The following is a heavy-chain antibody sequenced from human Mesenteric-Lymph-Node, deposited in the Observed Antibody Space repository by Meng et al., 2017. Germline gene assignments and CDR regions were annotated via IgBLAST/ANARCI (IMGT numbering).Heavy chain of an antibody. J-gene: IGHJ4*02. CDR1: GYTFTDSS. D-gene: IGHD4-23*01. CDR2: ISLNSGGA. CDR3: ARATTVVTPTDY. Sequence: ASVKVSCKASGYTFTDSSVHWVRQAPGQGLEWMGWISLNSGGANYAQKFQGRITMTRDTSINTVYMEVSRLRSDDTAVYYCARATTVVTPTDYWGQGTLVTVSS. V-gene: IGHV1-2*02.